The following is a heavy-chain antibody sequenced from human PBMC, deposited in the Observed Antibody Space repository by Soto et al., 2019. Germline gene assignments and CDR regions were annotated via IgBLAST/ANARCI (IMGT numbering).Heavy chain of an antibody. CDR2: IDGTSTFS. CDR1: GFTFSNND. V-gene: IGHV3-23*05. CDR3: EKNSGCFTA. Sequence: VGSLRLSCVASGFTFSNNDMTWVRQAPGKGLEWVSTIDGTSTFSNYADSVEGRFTISRDNSRNTVYLQMNSLRADDTAVYYCEKNSGCFTAWGQGTLVTVSS. D-gene: IGHD2-2*02. J-gene: IGHJ5*02.